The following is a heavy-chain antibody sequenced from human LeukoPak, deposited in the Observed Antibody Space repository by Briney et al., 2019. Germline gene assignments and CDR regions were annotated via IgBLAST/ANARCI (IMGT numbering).Heavy chain of an antibody. CDR1: GFTFSNYA. D-gene: IGHD2-2*01. Sequence: GGSLRLSCAASGFTFSNYAMNWVRQVPGKGPEWVSGISGTGTNIQYADSVKGRFTISRDNAKNPLYLQMNSLRAEDTAVYYCGRCILSSLIVDDYWGQGTLVTVSS. CDR2: ISGTGTNI. J-gene: IGHJ4*02. CDR3: GRCILSSLIVDDY. V-gene: IGHV3-21*01.